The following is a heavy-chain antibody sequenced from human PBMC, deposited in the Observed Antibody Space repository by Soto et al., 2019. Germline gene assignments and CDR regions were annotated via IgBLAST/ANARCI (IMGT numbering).Heavy chain of an antibody. CDR2: ISYDGSNK. Sequence: HPGGSLRLSCAASGFTFSSYGMHWVRQAPGKGLEWVAVISYDGSNKYYADSVKGRFTISRDNSKNTLYLQMNSLRAEDTAVYYCAKFYDILTGLNPGYYYYYGMDVWGQGTTVTVSS. J-gene: IGHJ6*02. D-gene: IGHD3-9*01. CDR1: GFTFSSYG. V-gene: IGHV3-30*18. CDR3: AKFYDILTGLNPGYYYYYGMDV.